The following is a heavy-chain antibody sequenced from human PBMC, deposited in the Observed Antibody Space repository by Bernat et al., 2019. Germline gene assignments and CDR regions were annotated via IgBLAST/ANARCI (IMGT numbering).Heavy chain of an antibody. D-gene: IGHD6-13*01. J-gene: IGHJ5*02. Sequence: QVQLVESGGGVVQPGRSLRLSCAASGFTFSSYGMHWVRQAPGKGLEWVAVIWYDGSNKYYADSVKGRFTISRDNSKNTLYLQMNSLRAEDTAVYYCARSYSSSWYCSGWFDPWGQGTLVTVSS. CDR2: IWYDGSNK. CDR1: GFTFSSYG. V-gene: IGHV3-33*01. CDR3: ARSYSSSWYCSGWFDP.